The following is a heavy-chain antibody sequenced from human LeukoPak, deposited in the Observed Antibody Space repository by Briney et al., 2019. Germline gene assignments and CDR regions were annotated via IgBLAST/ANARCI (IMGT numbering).Heavy chain of an antibody. Sequence: SETLSLTCAVYGGSFSGYYWSWIRQPPGKGPEWIGEINHSGSTNYNPSLKSRVTISVDTSKNQFSLKLSSVTAADTAVYYCARGYCSGGSCGSTYYYYGMDVWGKGTTVTVSS. CDR2: INHSGST. J-gene: IGHJ6*04. V-gene: IGHV4-34*01. CDR1: GGSFSGYY. CDR3: ARGYCSGGSCGSTYYYYGMDV. D-gene: IGHD2-15*01.